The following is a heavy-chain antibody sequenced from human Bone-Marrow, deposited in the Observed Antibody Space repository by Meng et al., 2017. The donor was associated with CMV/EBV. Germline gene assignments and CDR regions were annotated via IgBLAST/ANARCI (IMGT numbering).Heavy chain of an antibody. CDR2: IYYSGST. V-gene: IGHV4-39*07. D-gene: IGHD6-13*01. CDR3: ARVKKGMAMFDY. CDR1: GGSISSSSYY. Sequence: QLQLQDAGPGLVKPSETLSLTCTVSGGSISSSSYYWGWIRQPPGKGLEWIGSIYYSGSTYYNPSLKSRVTISVDTSKNQFSLKLSSVTAADTAVYYCARVKKGMAMFDYWGQGTLVTVSS. J-gene: IGHJ4*02.